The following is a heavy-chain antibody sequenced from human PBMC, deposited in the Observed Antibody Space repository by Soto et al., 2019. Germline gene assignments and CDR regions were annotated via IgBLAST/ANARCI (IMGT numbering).Heavy chain of an antibody. CDR2: ISGSGGST. CDR3: AKDSLVETDNWFDP. Sequence: EVQLLESGGGLVQPGGSLRLSCAASGFTFSSYAMSWVLQAPGKGLEWVSAISGSGGSTYYADSVKGRFTISRDNSKNPPYLQMNRPRAEDTAVDYCAKDSLVETDNWFDPWGQGTMVTVSS. CDR1: GFTFSSYA. V-gene: IGHV3-23*01. J-gene: IGHJ5*02. D-gene: IGHD3-9*01.